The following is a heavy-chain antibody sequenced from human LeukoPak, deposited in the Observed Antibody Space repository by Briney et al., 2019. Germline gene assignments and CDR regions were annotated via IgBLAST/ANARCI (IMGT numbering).Heavy chain of an antibody. Sequence: GASVKVSCKASGYTFTSYGISWVRQAPGQGLEWMGWISAYNGNTNYAQKLQGRVTMTTDTSTSTAYMELRSLRSDYTAVYYCARDLQDKVWLGAVYYYYGMDVWGQGTTVTASS. J-gene: IGHJ6*02. V-gene: IGHV1-18*01. D-gene: IGHD5/OR15-5a*01. CDR2: ISAYNGNT. CDR3: ARDLQDKVWLGAVYYYYGMDV. CDR1: GYTFTSYG.